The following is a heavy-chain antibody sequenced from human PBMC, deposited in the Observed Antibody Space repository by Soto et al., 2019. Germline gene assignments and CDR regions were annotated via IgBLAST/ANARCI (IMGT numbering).Heavy chain of an antibody. D-gene: IGHD6-19*01. CDR3: AKSVHQWLVCGFCYYYGRDV. CDR2: ISGSGGST. V-gene: IGHV3-23*01. J-gene: IGHJ6*02. Sequence: VQLLESGGGLVQPPGSLRLSCAASGFTFSSYAMSWVRQAPGKGLEWVSAISGSGGSTYYADTVKGRFTISRDNSKDTLYLQMNSMRVEDTALYYCAKSVHQWLVCGFCYYYGRDVWGQGTTVTVAS. CDR1: GFTFSSYA.